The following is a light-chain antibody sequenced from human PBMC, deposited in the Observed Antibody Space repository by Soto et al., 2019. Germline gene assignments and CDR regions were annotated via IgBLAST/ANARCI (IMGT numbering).Light chain of an antibody. CDR1: SNDVGGYNY. J-gene: IGLJ1*01. Sequence: QPVLTQPASVSGSPGQSITISCTGTSNDVGGYNYVSWYQQHPGKAPKLMIYDVINRPSGISNRFSGSKSGNTASLTISGLQAEDEADYYCSSYSSLTTKNVFGTGTKVTVL. V-gene: IGLV2-14*01. CDR3: SSYSSLTTKNV. CDR2: DVI.